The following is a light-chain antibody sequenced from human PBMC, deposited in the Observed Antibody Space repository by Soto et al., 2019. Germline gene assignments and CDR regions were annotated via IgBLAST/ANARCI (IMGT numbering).Light chain of an antibody. CDR3: LQYSTWPPLYT. CDR1: QAVSSY. V-gene: IGKV3-15*01. J-gene: IGKJ2*01. CDR2: DAS. Sequence: EIVMTQSPAALSVSLGERVSLTCRASQAVSSYLAWYQQKPGQAPRLLISDASTRATYIPEKFSGSGSGTDFTLTISSLQSSDLAVYYCLQYSTWPPLYTFGQGTKLEIK.